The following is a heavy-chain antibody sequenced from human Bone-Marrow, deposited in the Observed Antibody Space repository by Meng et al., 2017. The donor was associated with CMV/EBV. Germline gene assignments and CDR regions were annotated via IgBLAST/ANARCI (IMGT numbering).Heavy chain of an antibody. D-gene: IGHD1-26*01. V-gene: IGHV3-23*05. CDR3: AKGSPYTGSYYDC. CDR2: TSSNGGRT. Sequence: CAASGLTFSSYAMSWVRQAPGKGLEWVSGTSSNGGRTYYSDSVKGRFTISRDNSKNTLFLQMNSLRAEDTAVYYCAKGSPYTGSYYDCWGQGTLVTVSS. CDR1: GLTFSSYA. J-gene: IGHJ4*02.